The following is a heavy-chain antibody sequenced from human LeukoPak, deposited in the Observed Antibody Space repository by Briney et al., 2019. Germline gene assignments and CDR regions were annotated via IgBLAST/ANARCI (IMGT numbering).Heavy chain of an antibody. Sequence: PGGSLRLSCAASGFTFSSYGMHWVRQAPDKGLEWVAFIRYDGTNKYYADSVKGRFTISRDNSKNTLYLQMNSLRAEDTAVYYCAKGSKAVLFTRDHYMDVWGKGTTVTISS. J-gene: IGHJ6*03. V-gene: IGHV3-30*02. CDR3: AKGSKAVLFTRDHYMDV. CDR2: IRYDGTNK. D-gene: IGHD6-19*01. CDR1: GFTFSSYG.